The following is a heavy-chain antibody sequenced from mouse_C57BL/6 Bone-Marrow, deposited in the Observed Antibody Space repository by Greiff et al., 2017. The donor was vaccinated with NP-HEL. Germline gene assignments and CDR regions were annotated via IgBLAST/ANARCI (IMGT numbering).Heavy chain of an antibody. CDR1: GYTFTSYW. D-gene: IGHD1-1*01. Sequence: QVQLQQPGAELVKPGASVRMSCKASGYTFTSYWITWVKQRPGQGLEWIGDIYPGSGSTNYNEKFKSKATLTVDTSSSTAYMQLSSLTSEDSAVDYCARALHYYGSSWFAYWGQGTLVTVSA. CDR3: ARALHYYGSSWFAY. J-gene: IGHJ3*01. V-gene: IGHV1-55*01. CDR2: IYPGSGST.